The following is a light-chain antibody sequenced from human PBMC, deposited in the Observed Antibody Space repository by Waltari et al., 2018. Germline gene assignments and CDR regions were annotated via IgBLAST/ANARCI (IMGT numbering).Light chain of an antibody. CDR3: QQYYSTPPWT. Sequence: DIVMTQSPDSLAVSLGERATINCKSSQSVLYSSNNKNYLAWYQQKTGQPPKLLVCWASTRESGVPDRFSGSGSGTDFTLTISSLQAEDVAVYYCQQYYSTPPWTFGQGTKVEIK. J-gene: IGKJ1*01. V-gene: IGKV4-1*01. CDR1: QSVLYSSNNKNY. CDR2: WAS.